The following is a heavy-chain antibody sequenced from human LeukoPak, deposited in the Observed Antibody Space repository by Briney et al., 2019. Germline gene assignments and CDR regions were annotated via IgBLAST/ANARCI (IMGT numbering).Heavy chain of an antibody. CDR1: GGSFSGYY. CDR2: IHHDGST. D-gene: IGHD4-11*01. Sequence: SETLSLTCAAYGGSFSGYYWSWIRQSPGKGPEWIGEIHHDGSTNYNPSLMSRVTISVDTSKNQLSLDLTSVTAADAAVYYCARLIRDYRQYYFDFWGQGTLVTVSS. CDR3: ARLIRDYRQYYFDF. J-gene: IGHJ4*02. V-gene: IGHV4-34*01.